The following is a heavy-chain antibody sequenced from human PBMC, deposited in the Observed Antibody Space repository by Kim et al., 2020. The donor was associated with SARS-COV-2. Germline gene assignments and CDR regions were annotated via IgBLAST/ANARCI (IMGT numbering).Heavy chain of an antibody. CDR2: INHSGST. Sequence: SETLSLTCAVYGGSFSGYYWSWIRQPPGKGLEWIGEINHSGSTNYNPSLKSRVTISVDTSKNQFSLKLSSVTAADTAVYYCARLFYRPQAAYYYDSSGYSFDYWGQGTLVTVSS. CDR3: ARLFYRPQAAYYYDSSGYSFDY. V-gene: IGHV4-34*01. CDR1: GGSFSGYY. J-gene: IGHJ4*02. D-gene: IGHD3-22*01.